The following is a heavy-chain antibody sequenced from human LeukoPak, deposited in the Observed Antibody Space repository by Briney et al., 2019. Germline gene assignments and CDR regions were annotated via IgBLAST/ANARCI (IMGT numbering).Heavy chain of an antibody. Sequence: GGSLRLSCAASGFTFSSYAMSWVRQAPGKGLEWVSGIGAIGVNTFYADSAKGRFTISRDNSKNTVYLQMNSLRAEDTALYYCVKAYTTSGTYLEPWGQGTLVTVSS. CDR1: GFTFSSYA. D-gene: IGHD1-26*01. CDR3: VKAYTTSGTYLEP. J-gene: IGHJ4*02. CDR2: IGAIGVNT. V-gene: IGHV3-23*01.